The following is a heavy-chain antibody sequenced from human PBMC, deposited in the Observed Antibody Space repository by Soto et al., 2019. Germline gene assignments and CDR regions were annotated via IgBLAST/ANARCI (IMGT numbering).Heavy chain of an antibody. J-gene: IGHJ5*02. D-gene: IGHD3-3*01. V-gene: IGHV3-74*03. CDR1: GFTFSNYW. CDR2: IYSDGRGP. CDR3: ARVSYDFWSGYFRVPPRGVNWFDP. Sequence: GGSLRLSCAASGFTFSNYWMHWVRQAPGKGLVWVSRIYSDGRGPMYADSVKGRFTISRDNAKSTLYLQMNSLRAEDTAVYYCARVSYDFWSGYFRVPPRGVNWFDPWGQGTLVTVSS.